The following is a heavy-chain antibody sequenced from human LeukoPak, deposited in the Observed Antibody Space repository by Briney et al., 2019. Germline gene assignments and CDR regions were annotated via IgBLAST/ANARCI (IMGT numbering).Heavy chain of an antibody. D-gene: IGHD6-6*01. Sequence: GGPLRLSCLTSGFTLSTNAMSWVRQAPGKGLEWISGISGSGASTYYADSVKGRFTISRDDSRNTLYLQMNSLRGDDTAVYYCAKTSEYSSSPLFYGMDVWGQGTTVTVSS. CDR2: ISGSGAST. CDR3: AKTSEYSSSPLFYGMDV. V-gene: IGHV3-23*01. J-gene: IGHJ6*02. CDR1: GFTLSTNA.